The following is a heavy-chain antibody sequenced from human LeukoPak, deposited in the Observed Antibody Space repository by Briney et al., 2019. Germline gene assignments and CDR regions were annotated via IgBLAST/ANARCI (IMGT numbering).Heavy chain of an antibody. J-gene: IGHJ4*02. CDR1: GFTFSGYT. CDR2: ISSGSTYI. CDR3: ASNGGNSGTFLQFDC. Sequence: GGSLRLSCAASGFTFSGYTMNWVRQAPGKGLEWVSSISSGSTYIYYADSVKGRFTISRDNSKNTLYLQMNSLRAEDTAVYYCASNGGNSGTFLQFDCWGQGTLVTVSS. V-gene: IGHV3-21*01. D-gene: IGHD1-26*01.